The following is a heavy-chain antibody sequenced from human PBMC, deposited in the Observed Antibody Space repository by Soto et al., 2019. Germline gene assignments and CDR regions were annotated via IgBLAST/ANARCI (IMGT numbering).Heavy chain of an antibody. V-gene: IGHV1-18*01. D-gene: IGHD3-16*02. CDR3: ASFDYIWGSYRLYYYYMDV. CDR1: GYTFTSYG. CDR2: ISAYNGNT. Sequence: ASVKVSCTASGYTFTSYGISWVRQAPGQGLEWMGWISAYNGNTNYAQKLQGRVTMTTDTSTSTAYMELRSLRSDDTAVYYCASFDYIWGSYRLYYYYMDVWGKGTTVTVSS. J-gene: IGHJ6*03.